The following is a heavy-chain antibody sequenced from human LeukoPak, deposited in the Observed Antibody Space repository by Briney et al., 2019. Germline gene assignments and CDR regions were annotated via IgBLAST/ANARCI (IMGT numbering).Heavy chain of an antibody. J-gene: IGHJ4*02. CDR1: GFTFSSYA. CDR2: ISGSGGST. D-gene: IGHD3-10*01. V-gene: IGHV3-23*01. Sequence: GGSLRLSCAASGFTFSSYAMCWVRQAPGKGLEWVSAISGSGGSTYYADSVKGRFTISRDNSKNALYLQMNSLRAEDTAVYYCAKDPYGSGSYILDYWGQGGLVTVSS. CDR3: AKDPYGSGSYILDY.